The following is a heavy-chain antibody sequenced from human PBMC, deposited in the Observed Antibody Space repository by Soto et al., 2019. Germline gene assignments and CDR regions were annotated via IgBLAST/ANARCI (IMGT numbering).Heavy chain of an antibody. CDR1: EFTFSSYA. J-gene: IGHJ3*01. Sequence: EVQLLESGGGLVQPGGSLRLSCAASEFTFSSYAMNWVRQAPGKGLEWVSAISGSGGSTYYADSVKGRFTISRDNSKNTLYLQMNSLRAEDTALYYCAKPIVEATLHAFDVWGQGTMVTVSS. CDR3: AKPIVEATLHAFDV. CDR2: ISGSGGST. V-gene: IGHV3-23*01. D-gene: IGHD1-26*01.